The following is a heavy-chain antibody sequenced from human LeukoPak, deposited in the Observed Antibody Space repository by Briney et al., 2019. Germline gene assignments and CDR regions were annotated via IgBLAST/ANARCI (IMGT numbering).Heavy chain of an antibody. Sequence: ASVKVSCKASGYTFTGYYMHWVRQAPGQGLEWMGWIDPNSGGTNYAQKFQGRVTMTRDTSISTAYMELSRLRSDDTAVYYCARDYLAGEYYYDSSGYYYVWGQGTLVTVSS. CDR2: IDPNSGGT. V-gene: IGHV1-2*02. D-gene: IGHD3-22*01. J-gene: IGHJ4*02. CDR3: ARDYLAGEYYYDSSGYYYV. CDR1: GYTFTGYY.